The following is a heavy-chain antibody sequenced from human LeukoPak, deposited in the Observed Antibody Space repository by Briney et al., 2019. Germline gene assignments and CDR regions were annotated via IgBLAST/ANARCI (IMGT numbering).Heavy chain of an antibody. CDR1: GYTFTSYG. J-gene: IGHJ4*02. CDR2: ISAYNGNT. V-gene: IGHV1-18*01. CDR3: ASTIGRAYDFWSGYGFDY. D-gene: IGHD3-3*01. Sequence: ASVKVSCKASGYTFTSYGISWVRQAPGQGLEWMGWISAYNGNTNYAQKLQGRVTMTTDTSTSTAYMELRSLRSDDTAVYYCASTIGRAYDFWSGYGFDYWGQGTLVTVSS.